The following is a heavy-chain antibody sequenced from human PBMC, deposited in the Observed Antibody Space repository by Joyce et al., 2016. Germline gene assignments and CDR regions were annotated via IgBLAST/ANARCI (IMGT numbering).Heavy chain of an antibody. CDR2: ISDSGST. V-gene: IGHV4-31*03. CDR1: GGSINSGGNY. Sequence: QVRLQESGPGLVKPSQTLSLTCTVSGGSINSGGNYWSWIRQHPEKGLEWIGYISDSGSTYYNPSLKRRITISVDTSKNQFSLKLSSVTAADTAVYYCARQTAYDFWSGYPIDYWGQGTLVTVSS. J-gene: IGHJ4*02. D-gene: IGHD3-3*01. CDR3: ARQTAYDFWSGYPIDY.